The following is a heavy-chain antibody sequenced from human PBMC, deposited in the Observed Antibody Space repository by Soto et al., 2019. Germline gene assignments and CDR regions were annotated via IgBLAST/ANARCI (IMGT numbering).Heavy chain of an antibody. Sequence: GASVKVSCKTSGYTFSNYGISWVRQAPGHGLEWMGWISAYNGNTNSEQKFQGRVTMTTDTPTSTAYMELRNLKSDDTAVYYCTRVYYDSPAPDRNDYWGQGTLVPVSS. D-gene: IGHD3-22*01. CDR3: TRVYYDSPAPDRNDY. V-gene: IGHV1-18*04. CDR1: GYTFSNYG. CDR2: ISAYNGNT. J-gene: IGHJ4*02.